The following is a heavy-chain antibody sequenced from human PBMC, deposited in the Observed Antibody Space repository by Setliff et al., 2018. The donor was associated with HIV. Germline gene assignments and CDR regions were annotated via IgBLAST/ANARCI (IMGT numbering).Heavy chain of an antibody. J-gene: IGHJ4*02. CDR3: AKVPGTAASGVYYFDY. Sequence: GGSLRLSCVASGFAFSKYAMSWGRQAPGKGLEWVSTISTGSNNYADSVKGRFTISRDDSKNTLYLQMNSLRAEDTAVYYCAKVPGTAASGVYYFDYWGQGTLVTAPQ. CDR1: GFAFSKYA. CDR2: ISTGSN. V-gene: IGHV3-23*05. D-gene: IGHD6-13*01.